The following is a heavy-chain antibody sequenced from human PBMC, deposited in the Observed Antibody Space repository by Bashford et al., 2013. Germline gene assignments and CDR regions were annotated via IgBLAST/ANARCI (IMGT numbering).Heavy chain of an antibody. D-gene: IGHD2-8*02. J-gene: IGHJ6*02. V-gene: IGHV4-30-4*01. CDR3: ATLVVIRGAYFYNGLDV. Sequence: WIRQPPGKGLEWIGYIYYSGSTYYNPSLNSRVTISVDTSKNQFSLKLSSVTAADTAVYYCATLVVIRGAYFYNGLDVWGQGTTVTVSS. CDR2: IYYSGST.